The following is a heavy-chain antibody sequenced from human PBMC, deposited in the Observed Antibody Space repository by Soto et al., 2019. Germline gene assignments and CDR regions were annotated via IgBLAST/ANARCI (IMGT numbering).Heavy chain of an antibody. D-gene: IGHD3-9*01. J-gene: IGHJ6*03. CDR2: INHSGST. Sequence: SETLSLTCAVYGGSFSGYYWSWIRQPPGKGLEWIGEINHSGSTNYNPSLKSRVTISVDTSKNQFSLKLSSVTAADTAVYYCARGHYYDILTGYYTPGARYYYYYYMDVWGKGTTVTVSS. V-gene: IGHV4-34*01. CDR1: GGSFSGYY. CDR3: ARGHYYDILTGYYTPGARYYYYYYMDV.